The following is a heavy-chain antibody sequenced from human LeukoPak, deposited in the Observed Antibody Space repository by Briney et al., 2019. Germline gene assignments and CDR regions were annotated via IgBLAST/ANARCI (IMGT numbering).Heavy chain of an antibody. D-gene: IGHD4-17*01. CDR3: AKVLVGDDYGDYVFDY. V-gene: IGHV3-23*01. CDR2: ISGRADSA. Sequence: GGSLRLSCAASGFTFSNYAMNWVRQVPGKGLEWVSGISGRADSAYYADSVKGRFTISRDNSKNTLYLQMSGLRGEDTAVYYCAKVLVGDDYGDYVFDYWGQGTLVTVSS. J-gene: IGHJ4*02. CDR1: GFTFSNYA.